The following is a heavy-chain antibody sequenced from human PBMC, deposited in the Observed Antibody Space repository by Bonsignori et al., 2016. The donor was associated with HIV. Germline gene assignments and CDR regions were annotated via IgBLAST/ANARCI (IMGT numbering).Heavy chain of an antibody. CDR3: ARGGIAAAVGGFDY. D-gene: IGHD6-13*01. CDR2: ISSNGGST. Sequence: VRQAPGKGLEYVSAISSNGGSTYYANSVKGRFTISRDNSKNTLYLQMGSLRAEDMAVYYCARGGIAAAVGGFDYWGQGTLVTVSS. V-gene: IGHV3-64*01. J-gene: IGHJ4*02.